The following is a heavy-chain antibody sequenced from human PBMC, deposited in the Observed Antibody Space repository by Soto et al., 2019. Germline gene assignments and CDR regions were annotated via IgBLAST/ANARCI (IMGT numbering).Heavy chain of an antibody. CDR1: GFTFSSYG. V-gene: IGHV3-33*01. CDR2: IWYDGSNK. CDR3: ARDNYYYDSSGGSCLFGP. J-gene: IGHJ5*02. Sequence: PGGSLRLSCAASGFTFSSYGMHWVRQAPGKGLEWVAVIWYDGSNKYYADSVKGRFTISRDNSKNTLYLQMNSLRAEDTAVYYCARDNYYYDSSGGSCLFGPWGQGTLVTVSS. D-gene: IGHD3-22*01.